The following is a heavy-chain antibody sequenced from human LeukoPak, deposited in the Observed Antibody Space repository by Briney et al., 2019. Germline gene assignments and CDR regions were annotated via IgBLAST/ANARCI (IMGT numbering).Heavy chain of an antibody. CDR2: IYHRGSI. J-gene: IGHJ4*02. Sequence: SETLSLTCTVSGYSISSGYYWGWIRQPPGKGLEWIGSIYHRGSIYYNPSLKSRVTISVDTSKNQFSLKLSSVTAADTAVCYCARGVVTGPENWGQGTLVTVSS. D-gene: IGHD2-21*02. CDR3: ARGVVTGPEN. V-gene: IGHV4-38-2*02. CDR1: GYSISSGYY.